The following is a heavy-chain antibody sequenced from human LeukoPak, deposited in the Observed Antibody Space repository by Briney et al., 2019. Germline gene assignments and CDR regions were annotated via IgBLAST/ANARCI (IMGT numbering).Heavy chain of an antibody. J-gene: IGHJ5*02. D-gene: IGHD6-19*01. V-gene: IGHV4-38-2*02. Sequence: SETLSLTCTVSGYSISSGYYWGWIRQPPGKGLEWIGTIYHSGTTYYNPSLKSRVTMSVDTSKNQFSLRLRSVTAADTAVYYCARGQARLAWFDPWGQGTLVTVPS. CDR3: ARGQARLAWFDP. CDR1: GYSISSGYY. CDR2: IYHSGTT.